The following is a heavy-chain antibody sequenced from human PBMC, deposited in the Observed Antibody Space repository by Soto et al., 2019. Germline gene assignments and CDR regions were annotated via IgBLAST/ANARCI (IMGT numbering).Heavy chain of an antibody. CDR2: IYYSGST. V-gene: IGHV4-30-4*01. CDR1: GASISSGDYY. Sequence: QVQLQESGPGLVKPSQTLSLTCTVSGASISSGDYYWSWIRQPPGKGLEWIGYIYYSGSTYYNPSLKSRVTISVDTSKNQFSLKLSSVTAADTAVYYCAREKATVTGSGGFDYWGQGTLVTVSS. CDR3: AREKATVTGSGGFDY. J-gene: IGHJ4*02. D-gene: IGHD4-17*01.